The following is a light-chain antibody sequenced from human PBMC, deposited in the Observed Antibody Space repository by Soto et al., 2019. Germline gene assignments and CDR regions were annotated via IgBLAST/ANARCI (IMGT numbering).Light chain of an antibody. CDR2: DAS. CDR3: QQRSNWPL. J-gene: IGKJ3*01. Sequence: IVLTQSPATLSLSPGERATLSCRASQSVSSYLAWYQQQPGQAPRLLIYDASNRATGIPARFSGSGSGTDFTLTIRSLEPEDFAVYYCQQRSNWPLFGPGTKVDIK. V-gene: IGKV3-11*01. CDR1: QSVSSY.